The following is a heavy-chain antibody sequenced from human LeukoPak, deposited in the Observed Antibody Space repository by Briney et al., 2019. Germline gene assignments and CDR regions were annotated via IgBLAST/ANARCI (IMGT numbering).Heavy chain of an antibody. Sequence: SETLSLTCAVYGGSFSGYYWSWIRQPPGKGLEWIGEINHSGSTNYNPSLKSRVTISVDTSKNQFSLKLSSVTAADTAVYYCARCRRDGYKNRLRVLDYWGQGTLVTVSS. CDR2: INHSGST. J-gene: IGHJ4*02. CDR3: ARCRRDGYKNRLRVLDY. CDR1: GGSFSGYY. D-gene: IGHD5-24*01. V-gene: IGHV4-34*01.